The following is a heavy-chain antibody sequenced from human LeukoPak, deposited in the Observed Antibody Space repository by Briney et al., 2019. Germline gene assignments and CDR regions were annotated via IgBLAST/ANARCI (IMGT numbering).Heavy chain of an antibody. CDR2: ITPTLDLA. CDR3: ARPGVAARPDEFGY. D-gene: IGHD6-6*01. Sequence: ASVKVSCKSSGATFSSYAISWERQAPGQGLEWVGRITPTLDLAFYAQKFQGRVTLTADRSTSTAYLELTGLRSDDTAVYYCARPGVAARPDEFGYWGQGTLVTVSS. V-gene: IGHV1-69*10. CDR1: GATFSSYA. J-gene: IGHJ4*02.